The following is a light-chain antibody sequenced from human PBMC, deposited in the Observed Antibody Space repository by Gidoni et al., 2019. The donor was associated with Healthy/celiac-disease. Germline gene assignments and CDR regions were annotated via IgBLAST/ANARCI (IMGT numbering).Light chain of an antibody. CDR2: GAS. Sequence: EIVLTQSPGILSLSPGERATLSCSASQSVSSSYLAWYQQKPGQAPRLLIYGASSRATGIPDRFSGSGSGTDFTLTISRLEPEDFAVYYCQQYGSSLTWTFGQGTKVEIK. CDR1: QSVSSSY. V-gene: IGKV3-20*01. CDR3: QQYGSSLTWT. J-gene: IGKJ1*01.